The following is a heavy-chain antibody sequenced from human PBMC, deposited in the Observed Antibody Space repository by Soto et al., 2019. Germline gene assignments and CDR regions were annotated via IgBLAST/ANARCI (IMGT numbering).Heavy chain of an antibody. D-gene: IGHD6-19*01. V-gene: IGHV6-1*01. CDR3: ASRLTVAGPGDALYI. Sequence: SQTLSRTCAISGDSVSSNSAAWNWIRQSPSRGLEWLGRTYYRSKWYNDYAVSVKSRITINPDTSKNQFSLQLNSVTPEDTAVYYCASRLTVAGPGDALYIWAQGTMVPVS. CDR1: GDSVSSNSAA. J-gene: IGHJ3*02. CDR2: TYYRSKWYN.